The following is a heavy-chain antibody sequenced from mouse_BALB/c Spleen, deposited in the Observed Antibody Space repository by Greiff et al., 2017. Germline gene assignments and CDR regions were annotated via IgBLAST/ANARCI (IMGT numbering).Heavy chain of an antibody. V-gene: IGHV1S81*02. Sequence: VQLQESGAELVKPGASVKLSCKASGYTFTSYYMYWVKQRPGQGLEWIGEINPSNGGTNFNEKFKSKATLTVDKSSSTAYMQLSSLTSEDSAAYYCTRSFITTASYAMDYWGQGTSVTVSS. CDR2: INPSNGGT. J-gene: IGHJ4*01. D-gene: IGHD1-2*01. CDR1: GYTFTSYY. CDR3: TRSFITTASYAMDY.